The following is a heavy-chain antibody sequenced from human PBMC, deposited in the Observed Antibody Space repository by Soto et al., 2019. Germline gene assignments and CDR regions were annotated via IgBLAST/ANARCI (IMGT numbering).Heavy chain of an antibody. Sequence: HGESLKISCKGSGYSFTKYWIGWVRQMPGKGLEWMAIIYPDESDTRYSPSFQGQVTISADKSISTAYLQWSSLKASDTAMYYCARVKDYVGSSGFDYWGQGTLVTVSS. CDR1: GYSFTKYW. CDR2: IYPDESDT. CDR3: ARVKDYVGSSGFDY. J-gene: IGHJ4*02. V-gene: IGHV5-51*01. D-gene: IGHD2-15*01.